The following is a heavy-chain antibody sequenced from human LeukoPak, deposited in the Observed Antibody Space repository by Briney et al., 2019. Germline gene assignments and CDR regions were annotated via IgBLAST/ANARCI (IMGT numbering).Heavy chain of an antibody. V-gene: IGHV3-21*01. D-gene: IGHD2-15*01. CDR3: ASGYCSGGSCYEEHY. Sequence: GGSLRLSCAASGFTFSSYSMNWVRQAPGKGLEWVSSISSSSSYIYYADSVEGRFTISRDNAKNSLYLQMNSLRAEDTAVYYCASGYCSGGSCYEEHYWGQGTLVTVSS. CDR1: GFTFSSYS. J-gene: IGHJ4*02. CDR2: ISSSSSYI.